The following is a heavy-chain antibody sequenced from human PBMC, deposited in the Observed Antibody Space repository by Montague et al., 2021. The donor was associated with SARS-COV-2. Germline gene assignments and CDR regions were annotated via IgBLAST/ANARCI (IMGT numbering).Heavy chain of an antibody. V-gene: IGHV4-59*01. J-gene: IGHJ2*01. D-gene: IGHD2-21*02. Sequence: SETLSLTCTVSGGSISSYYWSWVRQPPGKALEWIGYIYYSGSTNYSPSLTSRVTISVDMSKNQFSLTLTSVTAADTAVYFCARESDRYPYATQYFDLWGRGTMVTVSS. CDR3: ARESDRYPYATQYFDL. CDR2: IYYSGST. CDR1: GGSISSYY.